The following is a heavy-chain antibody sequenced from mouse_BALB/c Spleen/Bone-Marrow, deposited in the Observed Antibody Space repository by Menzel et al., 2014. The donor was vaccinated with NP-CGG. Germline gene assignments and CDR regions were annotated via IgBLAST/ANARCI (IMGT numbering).Heavy chain of an antibody. J-gene: IGHJ1*01. V-gene: IGHV14-3*02. D-gene: IGHD1-1*01. CDR3: AICGSSYGWYFDF. CDR2: IDPANGNT. CDR1: GFNIKDAY. Sequence: EVQLQQSGAELVKPGASVKLSCTASGFNIKDAYMHWVKQRPEQGLEWIGRIDPANGNTKYDPKFQGKATITADTSSNTAYLQLSNLTSEDTAVYYFAICGSSYGWYFDFWGAVTTVTVSS.